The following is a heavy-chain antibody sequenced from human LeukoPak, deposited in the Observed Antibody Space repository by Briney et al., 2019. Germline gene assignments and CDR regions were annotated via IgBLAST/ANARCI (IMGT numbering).Heavy chain of an antibody. D-gene: IGHD3-16*01. CDR3: AKERGISYTYEFDY. J-gene: IGHJ4*02. CDR2: ISGSGSNT. V-gene: IGHV3-23*01. Sequence: GGSLRLSCAASGFTFANYAMTWVRQAPGKGLDWVSLISGSGSNTYYTDSVQGRFTVSRDNSRNTLYLQMSSLRAEDTAIYYCAKERGISYTYEFDYWGQGALVTVSS. CDR1: GFTFANYA.